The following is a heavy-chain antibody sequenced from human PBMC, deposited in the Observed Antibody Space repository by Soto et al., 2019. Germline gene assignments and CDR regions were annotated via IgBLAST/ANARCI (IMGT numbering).Heavy chain of an antibody. V-gene: IGHV4-4*02. Sequence: PSETLSLTCAVSSGSISSSNWWSWVRQPPGKGLEWIGEIYHSGSTNYNPSLKSRVTISVDKSKNQFSLKLSSVTAADTAVYYCARAEYSSSSFDYWGQGTLVTVSS. CDR1: SGSISSSNW. D-gene: IGHD6-6*01. CDR3: ARAEYSSSSFDY. J-gene: IGHJ4*02. CDR2: IYHSGST.